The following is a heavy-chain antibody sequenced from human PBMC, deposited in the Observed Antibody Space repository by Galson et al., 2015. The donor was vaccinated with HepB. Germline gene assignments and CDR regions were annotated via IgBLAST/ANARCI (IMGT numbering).Heavy chain of an antibody. J-gene: IGHJ4*02. D-gene: IGHD2-15*01. Sequence: SLRLSCAASGFTFSSYGMHWVRQAPGKGLEWVTVISYDGSNKYYADSVKGRFTISRDNSKNTLYLQMNNMRTEDTAVYYCAKEGYCSGANCYPGGFYFDYWGQGTLVTVSS. CDR1: GFTFSSYG. CDR2: ISYDGSNK. V-gene: IGHV3-30*18. CDR3: AKEGYCSGANCYPGGFYFDY.